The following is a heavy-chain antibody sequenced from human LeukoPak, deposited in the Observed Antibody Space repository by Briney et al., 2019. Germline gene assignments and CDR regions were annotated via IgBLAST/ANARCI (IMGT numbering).Heavy chain of an antibody. CDR1: GYTFTSYG. CDR3: AREVPYDTSRYYQPFDY. J-gene: IGHJ4*02. CDR2: ISDYNGNT. D-gene: IGHD3-22*01. Sequence: ASVKVSCKASGYTFTSYGITWVRQAPGQGLEWMGWISDYNGNTNYAQKLQGRVTMTTDTSTSTAYMNLRSLRSDDTAVYYCAREVPYDTSRYYQPFDYWGQGTLVTVSS. V-gene: IGHV1-18*01.